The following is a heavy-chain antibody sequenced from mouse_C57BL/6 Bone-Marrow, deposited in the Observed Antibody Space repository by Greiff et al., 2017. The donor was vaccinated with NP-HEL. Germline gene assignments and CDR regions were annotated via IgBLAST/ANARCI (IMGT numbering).Heavy chain of an antibody. CDR3: ARSNYYGSSYGYFDV. V-gene: IGHV1-47*01. CDR2: FHPYNDDT. D-gene: IGHD1-1*01. J-gene: IGHJ1*03. CDR1: GYTFTTYP. Sequence: QVHVKQSGAELVKPGASVKMSCKASGYTFTTYPIEWMKQNHGKSLEWIGNFHPYNDDTKYNEKFKGKATLTVEKSSSTVYLELSRLTSDDSAVYYCARSNYYGSSYGYFDVWGTGTTVTVSS.